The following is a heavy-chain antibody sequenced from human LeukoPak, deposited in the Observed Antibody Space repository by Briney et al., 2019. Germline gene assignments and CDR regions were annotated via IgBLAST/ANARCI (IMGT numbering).Heavy chain of an antibody. CDR1: GFTFSAYW. CDR3: ARDFNWLLFDY. Sequence: PGGSLRLSCAASGFTFSAYWMHWDRQAPGKGLVWVSRVKYDGSTTAYADSVKGRFTISRDNTRKILYLEMNSLRVEDTAVYYCARDFNWLLFDYWGQGALVTVSS. J-gene: IGHJ4*02. D-gene: IGHD3-9*01. CDR2: VKYDGSTT. V-gene: IGHV3-74*01.